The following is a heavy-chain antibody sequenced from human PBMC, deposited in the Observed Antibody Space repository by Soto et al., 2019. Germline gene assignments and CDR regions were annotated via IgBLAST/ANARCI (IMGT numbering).Heavy chain of an antibody. J-gene: IGHJ4*02. CDR3: ARQRDYFDSSVYPISNCDF. Sequence: QVHLVQSGAEVKKPGASVKVSCEASGYTFTDYYLHWVRQAPGQGLEWMGRINPESGATDYAEKFQGRVTLARDTSATTASMDLSRLTSDDTAVYYCARQRDYFDSSVYPISNCDFWGQGTLVAVSS. CDR1: GYTFTDYY. D-gene: IGHD3-22*01. CDR2: INPESGAT. V-gene: IGHV1-2*02.